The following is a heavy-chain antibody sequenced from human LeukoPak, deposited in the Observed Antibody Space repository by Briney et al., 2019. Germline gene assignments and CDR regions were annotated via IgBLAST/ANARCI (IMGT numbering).Heavy chain of an antibody. CDR1: GYSISSGFY. D-gene: IGHD2-2*01. Sequence: SETLSLTCTVSGYSISSGFYWGWIRQPPGKGLEWIGSIYHSGSTYYNPSLKSRVTISVDTSKNQFSLKLSSVTAADTAVYYCAREIPPYRPPDYWGQGTLVTVSS. CDR3: AREIPPYRPPDY. CDR2: IYHSGST. J-gene: IGHJ4*02. V-gene: IGHV4-38-2*02.